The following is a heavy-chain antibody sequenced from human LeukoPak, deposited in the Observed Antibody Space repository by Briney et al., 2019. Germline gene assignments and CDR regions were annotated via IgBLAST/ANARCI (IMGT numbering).Heavy chain of an antibody. CDR3: AKVVAAIWHYFDY. D-gene: IGHD2-15*01. CDR2: ISWNNGSI. CDR1: GFTFDDYA. Sequence: GRSLRLSCAASGFTFDDYAMHWVRQAPGKGLEWVSGISWNNGSIGYADSVKGRFTISRDNAKNSLYLQINSLRAEDTAVYYCAKVVAAIWHYFDYWGQGTLVTVSS. V-gene: IGHV3-9*01. J-gene: IGHJ4*02.